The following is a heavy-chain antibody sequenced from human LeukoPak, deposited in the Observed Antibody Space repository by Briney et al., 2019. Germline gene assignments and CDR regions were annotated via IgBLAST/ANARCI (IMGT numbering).Heavy chain of an antibody. Sequence: PGGCLRLSWAASGFTFSNYGMHWVRQAPGKGLGWVAFLEFDGSTEYSADSVKGRFTISRDNSRNTLYLQMHSLRPEDTAVYYCANHLSVPCSLTGCHDYWGQGSLVTVSS. CDR3: ANHLSVPCSLTGCHDY. V-gene: IGHV3-30*02. J-gene: IGHJ4*02. CDR1: GFTFSNYG. CDR2: LEFDGSTE. D-gene: IGHD2-15*01.